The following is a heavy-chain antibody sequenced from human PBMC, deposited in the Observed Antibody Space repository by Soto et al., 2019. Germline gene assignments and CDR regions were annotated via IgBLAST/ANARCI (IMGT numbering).Heavy chain of an antibody. CDR2: IYYSGST. V-gene: IGHV4-39*01. CDR1: SGSISSSTHY. Sequence: QLQESGPGLVKPSETLSLTCTVSSGSISSSTHYWGWIRQPPGKGLEWIGSIYYSGSTYYNPSLKSRVTISVDTSKNQFSLRLSSVTAADTAVYYCARHLFPLSKSSAFDIWGQGTMVTVSS. D-gene: IGHD2-21*01. J-gene: IGHJ3*02. CDR3: ARHLFPLSKSSAFDI.